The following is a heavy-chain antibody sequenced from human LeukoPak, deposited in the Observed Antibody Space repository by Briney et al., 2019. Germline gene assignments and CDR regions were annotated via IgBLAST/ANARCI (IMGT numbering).Heavy chain of an antibody. D-gene: IGHD4-17*01. CDR2: ISSSSSYI. CDR3: ARGSRDYDFDY. J-gene: IGHJ4*02. Sequence: GGSLRLSCAASGFTFSSYSMNWVRQATGKGLEWVSSISSSSSYIYYADSVKGRFTISRDNAKNSLCLQMNSLRAEDTAVYYCARGSRDYDFDYWGQGTLVTVSS. V-gene: IGHV3-21*01. CDR1: GFTFSSYS.